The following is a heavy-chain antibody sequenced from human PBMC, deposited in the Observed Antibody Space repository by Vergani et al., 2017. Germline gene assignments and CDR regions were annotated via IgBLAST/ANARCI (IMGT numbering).Heavy chain of an antibody. CDR1: GDSIDSVSYY. V-gene: IGHV4-61*02. Sequence: QVQLQESGPGLVKPSQTLSLTCTGSGDSIDSVSYYWTWIRQPAGKGLEWIGRIYASGNTNYNPSLRRRVIMSVDTSQNQISLKLTSVTAADTAGYYCARVFSPSAFWYLDLWGRGTLVTVSS. J-gene: IGHJ2*01. CDR2: IYASGNT. CDR3: ARVFSPSAFWYLDL. D-gene: IGHD2/OR15-2a*01.